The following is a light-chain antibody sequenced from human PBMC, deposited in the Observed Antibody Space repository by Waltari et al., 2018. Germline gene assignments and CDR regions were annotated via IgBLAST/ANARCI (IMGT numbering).Light chain of an antibody. CDR3: QQFNSWPFT. CDR2: AAS. V-gene: IGKV3-15*01. Sequence: ERVMTQSPATLSMSPGERATLSCRASQSVSNTLAWYKQKPGQAPRLLIYAASTRATGVPARFSGSGSGTEFTLTISSLQSEDFAVYYCQQFNSWPFTFGGGTRVEIK. CDR1: QSVSNT. J-gene: IGKJ4*01.